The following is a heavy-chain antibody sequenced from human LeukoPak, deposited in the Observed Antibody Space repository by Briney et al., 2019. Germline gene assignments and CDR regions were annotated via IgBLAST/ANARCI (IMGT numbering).Heavy chain of an antibody. Sequence: PLETLSLTCAVYGGSFSGYYWSWIRQPPGKGLEWIGDINHSGSTNYNPSLKSRVTISVDTSKNQFSLKLSSVTAADTAVYYCARVPPKTTVTTRYYYYHMDVWGKGTTVTVSS. D-gene: IGHD4-17*01. V-gene: IGHV4-34*01. CDR2: INHSGST. CDR3: ARVPPKTTVTTRYYYYHMDV. CDR1: GGSFSGYY. J-gene: IGHJ6*03.